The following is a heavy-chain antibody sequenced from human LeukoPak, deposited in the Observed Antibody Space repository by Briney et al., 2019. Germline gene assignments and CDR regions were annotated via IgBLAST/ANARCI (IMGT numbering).Heavy chain of an antibody. J-gene: IGHJ6*02. Sequence: GGSLRLSCVASGFTFSTYGMSWVRQGPGKGLEWVSVIYSGGSTYYADSVKGRFTISRDNSKNTLYLQMNSLRAEDTAVYYCARGLRGITGYYIVFWGQGTTVTVSS. CDR2: IYSGGST. V-gene: IGHV3-53*01. CDR3: ARGLRGITGYYIVF. CDR1: GFTFSTYG. D-gene: IGHD3-9*01.